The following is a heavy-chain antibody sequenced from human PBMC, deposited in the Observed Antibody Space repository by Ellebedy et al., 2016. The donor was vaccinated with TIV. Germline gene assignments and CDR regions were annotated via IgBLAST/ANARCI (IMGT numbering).Heavy chain of an antibody. D-gene: IGHD3-9*01. J-gene: IGHJ4*02. Sequence: PGGSLRLSCAASGFTFSSYAMNWVRQAPGKGLEWVSSINDISSHIYYADSLRSRFTISRDNAKNSLFLQMDNLRADDTAVYYCARDPRPYLRYGHYDFWGQGTLVTVSS. CDR1: GFTFSSYA. V-gene: IGHV3-21*01. CDR3: ARDPRPYLRYGHYDF. CDR2: INDISSHI.